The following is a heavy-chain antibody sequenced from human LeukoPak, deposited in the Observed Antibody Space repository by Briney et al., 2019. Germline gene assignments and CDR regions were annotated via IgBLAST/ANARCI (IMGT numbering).Heavy chain of an antibody. CDR1: GGSISSGSYY. V-gene: IGHV4-61*02. CDR3: ARGMATITGRYYYYYMDV. J-gene: IGHJ6*03. D-gene: IGHD5-24*01. Sequence: SETLSLTCTVSGGSISSGSYYWSWIRQPAGKGLEWIGRIYTSGSTNYNPSLKSRVTISVDTSKNQFSLKLSSVTAADTAVYYCARGMATITGRYYYYYMDVWGKGTTVTISS. CDR2: IYTSGST.